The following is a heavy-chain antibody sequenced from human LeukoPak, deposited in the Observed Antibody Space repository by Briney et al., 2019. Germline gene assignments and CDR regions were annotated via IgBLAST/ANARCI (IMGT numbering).Heavy chain of an antibody. J-gene: IGHJ4*02. CDR3: ARYPFDGYNYYFDY. CDR1: GASISSYY. V-gene: IGHV4-59*01. CDR2: IYYSGSS. Sequence: SETLSLTCTVSGASISSYYWSWMRQPPGKGLEWIGYIYYSGSSNYNPSLKSRVTISVDMSKHQFSLKLSSVTAADTAVYYCARYPFDGYNYYFDYWGQGTMVTVPS. D-gene: IGHD5-24*01.